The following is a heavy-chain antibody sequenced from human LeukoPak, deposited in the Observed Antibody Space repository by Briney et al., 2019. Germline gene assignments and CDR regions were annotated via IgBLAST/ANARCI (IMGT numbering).Heavy chain of an antibody. CDR1: GESFSGYY. CDR3: ASIIVVVPAATWKGWFDL. Sequence: SETVSLTCAVYGESFSGYYWRWMRQPRGRAEEKRGSIYHSGSTYYNPPLKRRVTISVDTSKNQFSLKLSSVTAADTAVYYCASIIVVVPAATWKGWFDLWGQGTLVTVSS. J-gene: IGHJ5*02. D-gene: IGHD2-2*01. V-gene: IGHV4-34*01. CDR2: IYHSGST.